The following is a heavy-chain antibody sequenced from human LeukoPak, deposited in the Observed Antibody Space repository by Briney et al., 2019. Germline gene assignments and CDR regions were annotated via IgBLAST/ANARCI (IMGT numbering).Heavy chain of an antibody. CDR2: ISGSGGST. CDR3: ARDRHYYDFWSGYYAYYFDY. V-gene: IGHV3-23*01. Sequence: GGSLRLSCAASGFTFSSYAMSWVRQAPGKGLEWVSAISGSGGSTYYADSVKGRFTISRDNSKNTLYLQMNSLRAADTAVYYCARDRHYYDFWSGYYAYYFDYWGQGTLVTVSS. D-gene: IGHD3-3*01. J-gene: IGHJ4*02. CDR1: GFTFSSYA.